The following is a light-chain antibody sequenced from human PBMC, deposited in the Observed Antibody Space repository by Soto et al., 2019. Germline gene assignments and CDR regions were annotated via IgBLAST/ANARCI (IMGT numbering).Light chain of an antibody. V-gene: IGKV3-11*01. J-gene: IGKJ1*01. Sequence: EIVLTHSPATLSSFPCDRVALSARASQYINTRLAWYQHRPGQAPRLLIYLASNRAAGVPARFSGSGSGTDFTLTISDVEPEDFAVYYCHQRQSWPRTFGQGTKVDIK. CDR2: LAS. CDR3: HQRQSWPRT. CDR1: QYINTR.